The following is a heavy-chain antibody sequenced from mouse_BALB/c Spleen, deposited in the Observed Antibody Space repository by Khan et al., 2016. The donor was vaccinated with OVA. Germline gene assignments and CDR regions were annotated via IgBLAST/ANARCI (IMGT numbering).Heavy chain of an antibody. J-gene: IGHJ3*01. CDR1: GYSITSGYF. Sequence: EVQLQESGPGLVKPSQSLSLTCSVTGYSITSGYFWNWIRQFPGNKLEWMGYIRYDGHSNYNPSLKNRISITRATSKNQFFLKLNSVTPEDTATYYCARGGSSGPAWFAYWGQGTLVTVSA. D-gene: IGHD3-1*01. V-gene: IGHV3-6*02. CDR3: ARGGSSGPAWFAY. CDR2: IRYDGHS.